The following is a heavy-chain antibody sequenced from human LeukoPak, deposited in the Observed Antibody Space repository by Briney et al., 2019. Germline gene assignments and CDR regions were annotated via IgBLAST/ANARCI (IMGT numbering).Heavy chain of an antibody. D-gene: IGHD3-9*01. Sequence: GGSLRLSCAASGFTFSGSAMHWVRQAPGKGLEWVGRVRSKANSYATAYAASVKGRFSISRDDSKNTAYLQMNSLKTEDTAVYYCTRGAAVVYDILTGYYNLGVFDYWGQGTLVTVSS. CDR1: GFTFSGSA. J-gene: IGHJ4*02. CDR2: VRSKANSYAT. CDR3: TRGAAVVYDILTGYYNLGVFDY. V-gene: IGHV3-73*01.